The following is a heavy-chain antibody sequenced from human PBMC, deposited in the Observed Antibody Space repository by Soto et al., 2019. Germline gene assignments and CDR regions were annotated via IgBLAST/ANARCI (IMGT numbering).Heavy chain of an antibody. CDR2: INNGGSS. D-gene: IGHD3-10*01. CDR3: ARGRGDGYNQNWYFDL. Sequence: QVQLQQWGAGLLKPSGTVSLTCAVYGGSFSGYYWSWISQPPGKGLEWIGEINNGGSSNYNPSLKSRGSMSVGTSNNQFSLKLTSVTAADTAVYYCARGRGDGYNQNWYFDLWGRGTLVTVSS. V-gene: IGHV4-34*01. CDR1: GGSFSGYY. J-gene: IGHJ2*01.